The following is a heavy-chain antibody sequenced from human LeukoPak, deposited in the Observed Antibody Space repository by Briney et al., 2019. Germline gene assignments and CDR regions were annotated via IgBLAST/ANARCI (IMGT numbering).Heavy chain of an antibody. J-gene: IGHJ6*02. D-gene: IGHD3-10*01. CDR3: AREDFGSGTRGMDV. Sequence: SETLSLTCTVSGGSISTNFDYWGWIRQPPGKGLEWIASIYYSGSTYYNPSLQSRVTISVDTSKNQFSLKLSSVTAADTAVYYCAREDFGSGTRGMDVWGQGTTVTVSS. CDR2: IYYSGST. V-gene: IGHV4-39*07. CDR1: GGSISTNFDY.